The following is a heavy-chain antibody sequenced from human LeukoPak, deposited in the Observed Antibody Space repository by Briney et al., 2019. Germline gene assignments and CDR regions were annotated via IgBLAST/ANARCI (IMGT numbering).Heavy chain of an antibody. D-gene: IGHD3-22*01. V-gene: IGHV4-4*07. CDR2: IYTSGST. Sequence: SETLSLTCTVSGGSISSYYWSWIRQPAGKGLEWIGRIYTSGSTNYNPSLKSRVTMSVDTSKNRFSLKLSSVAAADTAVYYCARDSYDSSALGAFDIWGQGTMVTVSS. CDR3: ARDSYDSSALGAFDI. J-gene: IGHJ3*02. CDR1: GGSISSYY.